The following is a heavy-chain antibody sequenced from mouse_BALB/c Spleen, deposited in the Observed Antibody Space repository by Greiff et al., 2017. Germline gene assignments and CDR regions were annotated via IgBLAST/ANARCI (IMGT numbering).Heavy chain of an antibody. CDR3: ARDRESNYVLYAMDY. CDR1: GFSLTSYG. V-gene: IGHV2-9*02. CDR2: IWAGGST. D-gene: IGHD2-5*01. Sequence: VKVEESGPGLVAPSQSLSITCTVSGFSLTSYGVHWVRQPPGKGLEWLGVIWAGGSTNYNSALMSRLSISKDNSKSQVFLKMNSLQTDDTAMYYCARDRESNYVLYAMDYWGQGTSVTVSS. J-gene: IGHJ4*01.